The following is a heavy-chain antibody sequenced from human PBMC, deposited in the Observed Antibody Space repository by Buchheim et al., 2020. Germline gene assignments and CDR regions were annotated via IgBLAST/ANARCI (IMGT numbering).Heavy chain of an antibody. V-gene: IGHV3-66*01. CDR1: GFTVSGNY. CDR3: ARRSGSGRYFYYGMDV. CDR2: IYSGDNT. Sequence: EVQLMESGGGLVQPGGSLRLSCAVSGFTVSGNYMSWVRQAPGKGLEWVAVIYSGDNTYYGDSVKGRFTISRDNSKNTLYLQMNSLRAEDTAVYYCARRSGSGRYFYYGMDVWGQGTT. D-gene: IGHD1-26*01. J-gene: IGHJ6*02.